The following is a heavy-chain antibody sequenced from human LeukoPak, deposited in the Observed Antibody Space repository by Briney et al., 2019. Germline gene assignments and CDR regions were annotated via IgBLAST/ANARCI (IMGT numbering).Heavy chain of an antibody. CDR2: IYYSGST. CDR1: GGSISSYY. D-gene: IGHD1-14*01. J-gene: IGHJ4*02. Sequence: SGTLSLTCTVSGGSISSYYWSWIRQPPGKGLEWIGYIYYSGSTNYNPSLKSRVTISVDTSKNQFSLKLSSVTAADTAVYYCARFTDTTLVIFDYWGQGTLVTVSS. CDR3: ARFTDTTLVIFDY. V-gene: IGHV4-59*01.